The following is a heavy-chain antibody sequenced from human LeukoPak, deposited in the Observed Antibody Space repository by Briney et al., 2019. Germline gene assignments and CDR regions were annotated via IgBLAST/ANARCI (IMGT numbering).Heavy chain of an antibody. V-gene: IGHV4-39*07. J-gene: IGHJ5*02. Sequence: SETLSLTCTVSGGSISSSSYYWGWIRQPPGKGLEWIGSIYYSGSTYYNPSLKSRVTISVDTSKNQFSLKLSSVTAAGTAVYYCARVAYYYDSSGYYYNWFDPWGQGTLVTVSS. CDR2: IYYSGST. CDR1: GGSISSSSYY. D-gene: IGHD3-22*01. CDR3: ARVAYYYDSSGYYYNWFDP.